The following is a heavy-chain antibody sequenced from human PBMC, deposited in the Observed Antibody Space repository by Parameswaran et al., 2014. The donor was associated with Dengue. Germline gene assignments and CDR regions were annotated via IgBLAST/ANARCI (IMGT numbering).Heavy chain of an antibody. V-gene: IGHV1-2*04. Sequence: WVRQAPGQGLEWMGWINPNSGGTNYAQKFQGWVTMTRDTSISTAYMELSRLRSDDTAVYYRARRGSSSGYYYYGMDVWGQGTTVTVSS. D-gene: IGHD6-6*01. J-gene: IGHJ6*02. CDR2: INPNSGGT. CDR3: ARRGSSSGYYYYGMDV.